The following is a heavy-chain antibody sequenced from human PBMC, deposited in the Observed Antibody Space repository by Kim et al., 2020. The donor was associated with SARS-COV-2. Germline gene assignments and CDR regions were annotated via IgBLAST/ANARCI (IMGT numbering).Heavy chain of an antibody. V-gene: IGHV1-69*01. J-gene: IGHJ4*02. Sequence: QKFQGRGTITADESTSTAYMELSSLRSEDTAVYYCARSTGGYQLLHYFDYWGQGTLVTVSS. CDR3: ARSTGGYQLLHYFDY. D-gene: IGHD2-2*01.